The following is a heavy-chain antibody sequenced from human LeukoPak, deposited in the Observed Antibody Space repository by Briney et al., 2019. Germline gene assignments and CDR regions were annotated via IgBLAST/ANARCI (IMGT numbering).Heavy chain of an antibody. Sequence: GGSLRLSCAASGFTFSSYSMNWVRQAPGKGLEWVSSISSSSYSIYYVDSVKGRFTISRDNAKNSLYLQMNSLRAEDTAVYYCVRDYLTRNVAFDIWGQGTMVTVSS. CDR1: GFTFSSYS. CDR2: ISSSSYSI. J-gene: IGHJ3*02. CDR3: VRDYLTRNVAFDI. D-gene: IGHD4-11*01. V-gene: IGHV3-21*01.